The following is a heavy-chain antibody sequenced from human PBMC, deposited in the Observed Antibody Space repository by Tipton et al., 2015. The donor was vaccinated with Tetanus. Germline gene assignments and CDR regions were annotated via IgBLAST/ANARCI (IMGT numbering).Heavy chain of an antibody. V-gene: IGHV3-33*01. CDR1: GFIFSSYG. Sequence: SLRLSCAASGFIFSSYGIHWVRQAPGKGLEWVAVSWYDGTDKYYADSVKGRFTISRDNSKNTLYLQMNSLRAEDTAVYYCARETGCSGGSCFSGDLDNWGQGTQVTVSS. CDR3: ARETGCSGGSCFSGDLDN. J-gene: IGHJ4*02. D-gene: IGHD2-15*01. CDR2: SWYDGTDK.